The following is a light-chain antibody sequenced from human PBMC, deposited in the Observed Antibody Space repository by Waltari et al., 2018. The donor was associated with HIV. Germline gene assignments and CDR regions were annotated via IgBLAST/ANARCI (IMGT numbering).Light chain of an antibody. V-gene: IGKV3-11*01. CDR1: QSVSSY. CDR2: DAS. Sequence: EIVLTQFPATLSLSPGERATLSCRASQSVSSYLAWYQQKPGQAPRLLIYDASNRAAGIPARFSGSGSGTDFTLIISSLETEDFAVYYCQQRSNWAPTFGQGTRLYIK. J-gene: IGKJ5*01. CDR3: QQRSNWAPT.